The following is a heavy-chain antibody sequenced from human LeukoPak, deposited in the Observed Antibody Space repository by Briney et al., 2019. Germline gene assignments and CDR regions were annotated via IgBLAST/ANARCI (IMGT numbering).Heavy chain of an antibody. J-gene: IGHJ4*02. V-gene: IGHV4-59*08. CDR2: IYYSGST. CDR1: GGSISSYY. Sequence: PSETLSLTCTVSGGSISSYYWSWIRQPPGKGLEWIGYIYYSGSTNYNPPLKSRVTISVDTSKNQFSLKLSSVTAADTAVYYCARHSLEQWTFDYWGQGTLVTVSS. CDR3: ARHSLEQWTFDY. D-gene: IGHD6-19*01.